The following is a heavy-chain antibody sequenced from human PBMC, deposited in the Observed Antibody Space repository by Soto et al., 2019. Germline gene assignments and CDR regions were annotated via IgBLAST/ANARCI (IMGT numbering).Heavy chain of an antibody. CDR2: INPSGGST. Sequence: ASVKVSCKASGYTVTSYYMHWVRQAPGQGLEWMGIINPSGGSTSYAQKFQGRVTMTRDTSTSTVYMELSSLRSEDTAVYYCAREGGIVVVPAAIASYYYYGMAVWGKGTTVTVSS. V-gene: IGHV1-46*01. CDR3: AREGGIVVVPAAIASYYYYGMAV. J-gene: IGHJ6*04. CDR1: GYTVTSYY. D-gene: IGHD2-2*02.